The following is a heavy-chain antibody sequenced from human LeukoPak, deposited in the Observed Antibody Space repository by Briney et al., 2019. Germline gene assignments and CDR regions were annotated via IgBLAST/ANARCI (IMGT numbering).Heavy chain of an antibody. CDR1: GGSISSGGYY. D-gene: IGHD4-17*01. CDR2: IYHSGST. J-gene: IGHJ5*02. V-gene: IGHV4-30-2*01. Sequence: PSQTLSLTCTVSGGSISSGGYYWSWIRQPPGKGLEWIGYIYHSGSTYYNPSLKSRVTISVDRSKNQFSLKLSSVTAADTAVYYCARGQLDYGDYGQNWFDPWGQGTLVTVSS. CDR3: ARGQLDYGDYGQNWFDP.